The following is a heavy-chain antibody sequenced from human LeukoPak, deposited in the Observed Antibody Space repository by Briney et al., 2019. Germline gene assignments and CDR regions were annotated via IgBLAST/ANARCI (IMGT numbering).Heavy chain of an antibody. D-gene: IGHD4-17*01. V-gene: IGHV3-21*01. Sequence: GSLRLSCADSGFTFSSYTMNWVRQAPGKGLEWVSSISSSSSYIYYADSVKGRFTISRDNAKNSLYLQMNSLKADDTAMYYCARVYGDYAWGQGTLVTVSS. CDR1: GFTFSSYT. CDR2: ISSSSSYI. J-gene: IGHJ4*02. CDR3: ARVYGDYA.